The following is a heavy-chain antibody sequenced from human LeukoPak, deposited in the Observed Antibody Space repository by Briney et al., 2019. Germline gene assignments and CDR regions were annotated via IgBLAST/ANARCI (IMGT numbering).Heavy chain of an antibody. CDR2: TYHGGTT. CDR1: GYSISSGYL. D-gene: IGHD2-21*02. J-gene: IGHJ4*02. V-gene: IGHV4-38-2*02. CDR3: ARGSGDWTYYFDY. Sequence: SETLSLTCSVSGYSISSGYLWGWIWPPPGMGLEWIGSTYHGGTTYSNPSLKSRVIISEDTSKNQFSLKLSSVTAADTAVYYCARGSGDWTYYFDYWGQGTLVTVSS.